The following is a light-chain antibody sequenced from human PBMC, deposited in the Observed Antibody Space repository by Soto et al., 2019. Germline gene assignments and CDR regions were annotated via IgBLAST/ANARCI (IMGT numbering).Light chain of an antibody. V-gene: IGLV1-47*01. CDR1: SSNIGINY. Sequence: QSVLTQPPSASGTPGQRVTISCSGSSSNIGINYVYWYQQLPGTAPKLLIYRNNQRPSGVPDRFSGSKSGTSVSLAISGLRSEDEADYYCAVWDDSLSGWVFGGGTKLTVL. J-gene: IGLJ3*02. CDR3: AVWDDSLSGWV. CDR2: RNN.